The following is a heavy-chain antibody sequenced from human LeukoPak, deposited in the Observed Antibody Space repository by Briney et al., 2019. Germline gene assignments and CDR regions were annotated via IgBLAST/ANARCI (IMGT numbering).Heavy chain of an antibody. CDR2: IYYSGST. CDR1: GGSISSGGYY. V-gene: IGHV4-31*03. CDR3: ARDKIAAAGEVYYYYGMDV. D-gene: IGHD6-13*01. Sequence: SQTLSLTCTVSGGSISSGGYYWSWIRQHPGKGLEWIGYIYYSGSTYYNPSLKSRVTISVDTSKNQFSLKLSSVTAADTAVYYCARDKIAAAGEVYYYYGMDVWGQGTTVTVSS. J-gene: IGHJ6*02.